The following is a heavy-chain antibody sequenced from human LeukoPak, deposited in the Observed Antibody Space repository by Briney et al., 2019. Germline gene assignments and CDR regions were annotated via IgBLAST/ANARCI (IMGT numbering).Heavy chain of an antibody. J-gene: IGHJ4*02. Sequence: GGSLRLSCAASGFTFSSYWMHWVRQAPGKGLEWVAVISYDGSNKYYADSVKGRFTISRDNSKNTLYLQMNSLRAEDTAVYYCAKDSFPYGDYVAYFDYWGQGTLVTVSS. D-gene: IGHD4-17*01. V-gene: IGHV3-30*18. CDR1: GFTFSSYW. CDR3: AKDSFPYGDYVAYFDY. CDR2: ISYDGSNK.